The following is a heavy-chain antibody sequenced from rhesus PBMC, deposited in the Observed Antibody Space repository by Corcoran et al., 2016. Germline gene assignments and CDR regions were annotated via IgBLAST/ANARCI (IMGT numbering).Heavy chain of an antibody. V-gene: IGHV4-122*02. D-gene: IGHD5-12*01. CDR1: GGSISSGYYY. CDR2: INYRGST. CDR3: AREGFRIQQKYYYGLDS. J-gene: IGHJ6*01. Sequence: QLRLQESGPGLVKPSETLSLTCAVSGGSISSGYYYWSCIRPPPGKGLEWIGYINYRGSTSYNPSLKNRVTISRDTSKNQLSLKLSSVTAADTAVYYCAREGFRIQQKYYYGLDSWGQGVVVTVSS.